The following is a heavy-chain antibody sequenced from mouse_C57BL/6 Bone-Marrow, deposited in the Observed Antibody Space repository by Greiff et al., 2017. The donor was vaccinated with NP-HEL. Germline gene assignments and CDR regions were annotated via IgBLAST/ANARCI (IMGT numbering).Heavy chain of an antibody. D-gene: IGHD1-1*01. CDR2: ISNLAYSI. V-gene: IGHV5-15*01. CDR3: ARRGYYGSSYAMDY. J-gene: IGHJ4*01. Sequence: EVQLVESGGGLVQPGGSLKLSCAASGFTFSDYGMAWVRQAPRKGPEWVAFISNLAYSIYYADTVTGRFTISRENAKNTLDLEMSSLRSEDTAMYYCARRGYYGSSYAMDYWGQGTSVTVSS. CDR1: GFTFSDYG.